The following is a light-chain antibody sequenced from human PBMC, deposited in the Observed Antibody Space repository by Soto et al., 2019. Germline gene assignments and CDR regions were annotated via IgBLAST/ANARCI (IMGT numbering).Light chain of an antibody. CDR2: DAS. J-gene: IGKJ4*01. CDR3: QQRSTWPLT. V-gene: IGKV3-11*01. CDR1: QSVSSY. Sequence: EIVLTQSPATLSLSPGERATLSCRATQSVSSYLAWYQHKPGKAPRLLIYDASNRATGIPARFSGSGSGTDFTLTISSLEPEDFAVYYCQQRSTWPLTFGGGTKVEIK.